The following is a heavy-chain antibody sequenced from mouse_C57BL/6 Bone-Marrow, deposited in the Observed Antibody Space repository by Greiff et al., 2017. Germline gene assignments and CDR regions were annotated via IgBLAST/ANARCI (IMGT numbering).Heavy chain of an antibody. CDR1: GFTFSDYG. CDR2: ISSGSSTI. J-gene: IGHJ3*01. CDR3: ARFAY. V-gene: IGHV5-17*01. Sequence: DVMLVESGGGLVKPGGSLKLSCAASGFTFSDYGMHWVRQAPEKGLEWVAYISSGSSTIYYADTVKGRFTISRDNAKNTLFVQMTSLRSEDTAMYYCARFAYWGQGTLVTVSA.